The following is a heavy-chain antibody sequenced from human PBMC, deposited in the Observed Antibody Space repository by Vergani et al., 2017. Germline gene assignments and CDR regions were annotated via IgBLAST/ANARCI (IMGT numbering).Heavy chain of an antibody. V-gene: IGHV4-34*01. CDR2: INHSGIT. CDR1: GGSFSGYY. J-gene: IGHJ2*01. Sequence: QVQLQESGPGLVKPSETLSLTCAVYGGSFSGYYWSWIRQPPGKGLEWIGEINHSGITNYNPSLKSRVTISLDTSKNQFSLKLSSVTAADTAVYYCARRTGDWYFDLWGRGTLVTVSS. CDR3: ARRTGDWYFDL. D-gene: IGHD3/OR15-3a*01.